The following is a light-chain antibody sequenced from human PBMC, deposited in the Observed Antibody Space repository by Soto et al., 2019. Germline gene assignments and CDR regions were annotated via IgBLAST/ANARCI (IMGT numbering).Light chain of an antibody. Sequence: VLSQTPLSLSVTPGQPASISCRSNQSLLHTDGKDHLYWFLQKPGQPPQLLIYEVSNRFSGVTERFSGSGSGTDFTLKISLLEAEDVGVYYCMQSTYLPLTFGGGTKVEIK. CDR2: EVS. CDR3: MQSTYLPLT. V-gene: IGKV2D-29*01. J-gene: IGKJ4*01. CDR1: QSLLHTDGKDH.